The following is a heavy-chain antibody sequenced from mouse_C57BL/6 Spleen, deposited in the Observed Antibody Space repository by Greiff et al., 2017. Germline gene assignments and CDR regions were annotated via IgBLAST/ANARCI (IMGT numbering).Heavy chain of an antibody. J-gene: IGHJ1*03. V-gene: IGHV2-5*01. CDR1: GFSLTSYG. CDR3: AKGGDYDGGRYFDV. CDR2: IWRGGST. Sequence: VQLQQSGPGLVQPSQSLSITCTVSGFSLTSYGVHWVRQSPGKGLEWLGVIWRGGSTDYNAAFMSRLSITKDNSKSQVFFKMNSLQADDTAIYYCAKGGDYDGGRYFDVWGTGTTVTVSS. D-gene: IGHD2-4*01.